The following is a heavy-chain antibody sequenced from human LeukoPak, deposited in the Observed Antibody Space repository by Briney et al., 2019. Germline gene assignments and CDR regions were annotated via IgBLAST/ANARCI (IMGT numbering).Heavy chain of an antibody. V-gene: IGHV1-3*01. CDR1: GYTFTSYA. Sequence: ASVKVSCKASGYTFTSYAMHWVRLAPGQRLEWMGWINAGNGNTKYSQKFQGRVTITRDTSASTAYMELSSLRSEDTAVYYCARAAWDSSGYLFDPWGQGTLVTVSS. D-gene: IGHD3-22*01. CDR3: ARAAWDSSGYLFDP. J-gene: IGHJ5*02. CDR2: INAGNGNT.